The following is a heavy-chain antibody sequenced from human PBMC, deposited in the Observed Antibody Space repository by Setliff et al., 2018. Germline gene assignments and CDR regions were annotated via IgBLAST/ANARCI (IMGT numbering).Heavy chain of an antibody. J-gene: IGHJ4*02. Sequence: PWGSLRLSCAASRFTFSNYAMSWVRQAPGKGLEWVSAISASGRTTYSADSVKGRFTISRDNSKNTLSLQMNSLRAEDTAVYYCVRDWYTSGWYEVDNWGQGTLVTVSS. V-gene: IGHV3-23*01. CDR2: ISASGRTT. D-gene: IGHD6-19*01. CDR3: VRDWYTSGWYEVDN. CDR1: RFTFSNYA.